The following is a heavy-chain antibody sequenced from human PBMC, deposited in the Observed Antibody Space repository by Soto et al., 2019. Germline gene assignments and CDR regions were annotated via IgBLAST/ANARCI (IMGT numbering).Heavy chain of an antibody. CDR2: IAYDGSSK. J-gene: IGHJ3*02. CDR1: GFTFSSYA. Sequence: QVQLVESGGGVVQPGRSLRLSCAASGFTFSSYAMHWVRQAPGKGPEWVAVIAYDGSSKTYADSVKGQFTISRDNSKNSLFLQMNNLRPEDTAVYYCARRNSDYSSVWSDAFDIWGQGTMVPVSS. V-gene: IGHV3-30-3*01. D-gene: IGHD6-19*01. CDR3: ARRNSDYSSVWSDAFDI.